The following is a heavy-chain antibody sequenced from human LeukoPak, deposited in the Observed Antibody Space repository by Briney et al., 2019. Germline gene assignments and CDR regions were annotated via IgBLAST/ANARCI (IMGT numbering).Heavy chain of an antibody. CDR1: GYSFTSYW. CDR3: ATQPGLGY. Sequence: GESLKISCKASGYSFTSYWIGWVRQMPGKGLEWMGIIYPGDSDTRYRPSFQGQVTISADKSITTAYLQWSSLKASDSAIYFCATQPGLGYWGQGTLVTVSS. V-gene: IGHV5-51*01. J-gene: IGHJ4*02. CDR2: IYPGDSDT. D-gene: IGHD1-26*01.